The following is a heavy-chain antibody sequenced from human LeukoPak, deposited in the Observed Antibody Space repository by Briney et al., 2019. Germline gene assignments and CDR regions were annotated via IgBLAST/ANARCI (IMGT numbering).Heavy chain of an antibody. V-gene: IGHV3-53*01. Sequence: PGGSLRLSCAASGFTVSSNYMSWVRQAPGKGLEWVSVIYSGGSTYYADSVKGRFTISRDNSKNTLYLQMNSLRAEDTAVYYCAREIQYCSSTSCPGHIWGQGTMVTVSS. CDR2: IYSGGST. D-gene: IGHD2-2*01. J-gene: IGHJ3*02. CDR1: GFTVSSNY. CDR3: AREIQYCSSTSCPGHI.